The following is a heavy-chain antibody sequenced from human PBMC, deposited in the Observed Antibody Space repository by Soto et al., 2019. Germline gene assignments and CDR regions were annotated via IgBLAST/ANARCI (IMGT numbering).Heavy chain of an antibody. CDR3: TPDGAAAGYYYYYYGMDV. D-gene: IGHD6-13*01. V-gene: IGHV3-15*07. CDR2: IKSKTDGGTT. Sequence: EVQLVESGGGLVKPGGSLRLSCAASGFTFSNAWMNWVRQAPGKGLEWVCRIKSKTDGGTTDYAAPVKGRFTISRDDSQNTLYLQMNSLKTEDTAVYYCTPDGAAAGYYYYYYGMDVWGQGTTVTVSS. J-gene: IGHJ6*02. CDR1: GFTFSNAW.